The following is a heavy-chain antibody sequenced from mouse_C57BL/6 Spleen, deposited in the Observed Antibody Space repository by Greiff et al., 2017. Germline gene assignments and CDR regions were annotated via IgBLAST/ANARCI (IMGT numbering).Heavy chain of an antibody. CDR2: ISYSGST. CDR3: ACSSSYWYFDV. V-gene: IGHV3-8*01. CDR1: GYSITSDY. Sequence: EVKLLESGPGLAKPSQTLSLTCSATGYSITSDYWNWIRKFPGHKLEYMGYISYSGSTYYNPSPKSRISITRDTSKNPYYLQLNSVTTKVTATDSCACSSSYWYFDVWGTGTTVTVSS. D-gene: IGHD1-1*01. J-gene: IGHJ1*03.